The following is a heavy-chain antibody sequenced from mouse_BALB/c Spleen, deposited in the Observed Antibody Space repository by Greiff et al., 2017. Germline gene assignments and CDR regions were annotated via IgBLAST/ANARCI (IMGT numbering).Heavy chain of an antibody. Sequence: EVKLVESGGGLVKPGGSLKLSCAASGFTFSDYYMYWVRQTPEKRLEWVATISDGGSYTYYPDSVKGRFTISRDNAKNNLYLQMSSLKSEDTAMYYCARDSAGTENYFDYWGQGTTLTVSS. CDR2: ISDGGSYT. D-gene: IGHD4-1*01. CDR3: ARDSAGTENYFDY. J-gene: IGHJ2*01. CDR1: GFTFSDYY. V-gene: IGHV5-4*02.